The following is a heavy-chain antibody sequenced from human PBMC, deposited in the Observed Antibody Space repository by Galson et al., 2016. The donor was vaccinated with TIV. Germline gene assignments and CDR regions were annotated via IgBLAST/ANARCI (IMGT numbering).Heavy chain of an antibody. J-gene: IGHJ4*02. D-gene: IGHD4-17*01. CDR1: GYTFTGYY. CDR3: ARFEYGDYVYY. V-gene: IGHV1-2*02. Sequence: SVKVSCKASGYTFTGYYIHWVRQAPGQGLEWMGWISPNTGDTNYAQKFKGRVTMTRDTSITTVYMELTRLRSDDTAVYYCARFEYGDYVYYWGQGTLVTVSS. CDR2: ISPNTGDT.